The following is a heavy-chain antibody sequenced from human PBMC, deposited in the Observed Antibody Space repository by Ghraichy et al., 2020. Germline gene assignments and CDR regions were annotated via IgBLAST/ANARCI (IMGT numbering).Heavy chain of an antibody. V-gene: IGHV4-4*07. J-gene: IGHJ6*02. CDR2: IYTSGST. Sequence: SETLSLTCTVSGGSISSYYWSWIRQPAGKGLEWIGRIYTSGSTNYNPSLKSRVTMSVDTSKNQFSLKLSSVTAADTAVYYCARDSAFWSPYYYGMDVWGQGTTVTVSS. CDR3: ARDSAFWSPYYYGMDV. D-gene: IGHD3-3*01. CDR1: GGSISSYY.